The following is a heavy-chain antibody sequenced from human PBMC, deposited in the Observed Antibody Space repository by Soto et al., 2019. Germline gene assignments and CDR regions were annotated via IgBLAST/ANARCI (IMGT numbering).Heavy chain of an antibody. CDR3: ARAGRWELLRGDAFDI. Sequence: QVPLVQSGAEVKKPGSSVKVSCKASGGTFSSYAISWVRQAPGQGLEWMGGIIPIFGTANYAQKFQGRVTITADEPTSTAYMELSSLRSEDTAVYYCARAGRWELLRGDAFDIWGQGTMVTVSS. CDR2: IIPIFGTA. J-gene: IGHJ3*02. V-gene: IGHV1-69*01. D-gene: IGHD1-26*01. CDR1: GGTFSSYA.